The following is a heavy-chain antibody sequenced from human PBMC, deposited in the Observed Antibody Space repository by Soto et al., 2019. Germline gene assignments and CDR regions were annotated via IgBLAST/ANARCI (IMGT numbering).Heavy chain of an antibody. CDR3: ARGWYYYYGMDV. J-gene: IGHJ6*02. CDR1: GGSISSSSYY. Sequence: TSETLSLTCTDSGGSISSSSYYWGWIRQPPGKGLEWIGSIYYSGSTYYNPSLKSRVTISVDTSKNQFSLKLSSVTAADTAVYYCARGWYYYYGMDVWGQGTTVTVSS. V-gene: IGHV4-39*01. D-gene: IGHD6-19*01. CDR2: IYYSGST.